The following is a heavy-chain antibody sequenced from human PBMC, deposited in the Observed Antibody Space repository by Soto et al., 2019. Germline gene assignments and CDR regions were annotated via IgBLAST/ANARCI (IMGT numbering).Heavy chain of an antibody. J-gene: IGHJ4*02. CDR2: INHSGST. V-gene: IGHV4-34*01. Sequence: SETLSLTCAVYGGSFSGYYWSWIRQPPGKGLEWIGEINHSGSTNYNPSLKSRVTISVDTSKNQFSLKLNSVTAADTAVYYCARGRARGSSSTSDYWGKGTLVTVSS. D-gene: IGHD6-6*01. CDR3: ARGRARGSSSTSDY. CDR1: GGSFSGYY.